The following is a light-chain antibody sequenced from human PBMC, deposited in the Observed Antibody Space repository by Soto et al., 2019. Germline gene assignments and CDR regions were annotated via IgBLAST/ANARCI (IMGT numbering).Light chain of an antibody. CDR2: DVS. CDR1: SIDVGGYDY. J-gene: IGLJ1*01. Sequence: QSALTQPRSVSGSPGQSVTISCTGTSIDVGGYDYVSWYQQHPGKAPKLMIYDVSKRPSGVPDRFSGSKSGNTASLTISGLQAEDEADYYCCSYAGIYTYIFGTGTKLTVL. CDR3: CSYAGIYTYI. V-gene: IGLV2-11*01.